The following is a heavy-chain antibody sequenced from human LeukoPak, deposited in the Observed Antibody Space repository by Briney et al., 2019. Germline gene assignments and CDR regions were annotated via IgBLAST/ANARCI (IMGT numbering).Heavy chain of an antibody. Sequence: PSETLSLTCTVSGGSISSSSYFWGWIRQPPGKGLEWIVSNYYSGSTYYNPSLKSRVTISVDTSKNQFSPKLISVTAADTAVYYCARLGWRDGYNIDYWGQGTLVTVSS. CDR1: GGSISSSSYF. CDR2: NYYSGST. CDR3: ARLGWRDGYNIDY. V-gene: IGHV4-39*01. J-gene: IGHJ4*02. D-gene: IGHD5-24*01.